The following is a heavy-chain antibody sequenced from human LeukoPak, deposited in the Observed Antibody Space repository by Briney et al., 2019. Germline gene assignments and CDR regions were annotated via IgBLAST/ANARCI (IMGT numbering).Heavy chain of an antibody. CDR2: VSTSGTT. CDR3: ARGCRDGYSNYWYFDL. V-gene: IGHV4-61*02. Sequence: SETLSLTCIVSGYSISSGSYYWSWIRQPAGKRLEWIGRVSTSGTTNYNPSLKSRVTILVDTSKNQFSLKLSSVTAADTAVYYCARGCRDGYSNYWYFDLWGRGTLVTVSS. D-gene: IGHD5-24*01. CDR1: GYSISSGSYY. J-gene: IGHJ2*01.